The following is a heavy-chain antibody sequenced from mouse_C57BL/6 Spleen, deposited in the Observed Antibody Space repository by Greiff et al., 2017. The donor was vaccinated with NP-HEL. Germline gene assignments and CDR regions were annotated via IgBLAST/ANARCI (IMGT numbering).Heavy chain of an antibody. V-gene: IGHV5-9-1*02. CDR1: GFTFSSYA. J-gene: IGHJ3*01. Sequence: VQLKESGEGLVKPGGSLKLSCAASGFTFSSYAMSWVRQTPEKRLEWVAYISSGGDYIYYADTVKGRFTISRDNARNTLYLQMSSLKSEDTAMYYCTRDYYGSRGFAYWGQGTLVTVSA. D-gene: IGHD1-1*01. CDR2: ISSGGDYI. CDR3: TRDYYGSRGFAY.